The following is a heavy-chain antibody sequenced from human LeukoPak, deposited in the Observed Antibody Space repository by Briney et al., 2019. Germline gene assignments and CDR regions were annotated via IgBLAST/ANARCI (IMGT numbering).Heavy chain of an antibody. CDR1: GYSISRGYY. V-gene: IGHV4-38-2*02. Sequence: PSASQSLTCTVSGYSISRGYYWGWIRQPPGKGLERIGIIYHSGSTYYNPSLKSRVTISVDTSKNQFSLKLSSVTAADTAVYYCARDVSWFDPWGQGPLVTVPS. D-gene: IGHD2-8*01. CDR3: ARDVSWFDP. CDR2: IYHSGST. J-gene: IGHJ5*02.